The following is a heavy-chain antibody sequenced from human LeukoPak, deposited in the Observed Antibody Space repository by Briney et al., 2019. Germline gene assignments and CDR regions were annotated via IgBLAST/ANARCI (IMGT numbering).Heavy chain of an antibody. D-gene: IGHD5-18*01. Sequence: GESLKISCKGSGYSFTSYWIGWVRQMPGKGLEWMGIIYPVDSDTRYSPSFQGQVTISADKSISTAYLQWSSLKASDTAMYYCARYSYGFLEGDADSYYFDYWGQGTLVTVSS. CDR2: IYPVDSDT. CDR3: ARYSYGFLEGDADSYYFDY. V-gene: IGHV5-51*01. CDR1: GYSFTSYW. J-gene: IGHJ4*02.